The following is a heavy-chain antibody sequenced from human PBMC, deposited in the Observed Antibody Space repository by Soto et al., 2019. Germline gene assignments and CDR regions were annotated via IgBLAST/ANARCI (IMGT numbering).Heavy chain of an antibody. D-gene: IGHD7-27*01. Sequence: SVKVSCKASGGTFSSYAISWVRQAPGQGLEWMGGIIPIFGTANDAQNFQDRVTINADKSTSTAYMELSSLRYEDTAVYYCARAGDRGKGHSYYGMDVWGQGTTVTVSS. CDR3: ARAGDRGKGHSYYGMDV. CDR1: GGTFSSYA. J-gene: IGHJ6*02. CDR2: IIPIFGTA. V-gene: IGHV1-69*06.